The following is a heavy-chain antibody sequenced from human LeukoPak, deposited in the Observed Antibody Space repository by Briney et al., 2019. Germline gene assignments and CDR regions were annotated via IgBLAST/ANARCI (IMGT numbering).Heavy chain of an antibody. D-gene: IGHD3-10*01. CDR3: ARDGAAGSYFDY. Sequence: GGSLRLSCVVSGFSFSTYGMHWVRQAPGKGLEWVAFVRYDGDEKHYADSVKGRFTISRDNFKNTLYLQMNSLRTDDTAVYYCARDGAAGSYFDYWGQGTLVTVSS. CDR2: VRYDGDEK. CDR1: GFSFSTYG. J-gene: IGHJ4*02. V-gene: IGHV3-30*02.